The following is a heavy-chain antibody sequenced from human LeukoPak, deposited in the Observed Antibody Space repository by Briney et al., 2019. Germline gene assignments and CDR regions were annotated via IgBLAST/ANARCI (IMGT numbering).Heavy chain of an antibody. CDR1: GGSISGYH. CDR3: ARDGGYSYGYNWFDP. Sequence: SETLSLTCNVSGGSISGYHWSWIRQPPGKGLEWIGYIYYSGSTNYNPSLKSRVTISVDTSKNQFSLKLSSVTAADTAVYYCARDGGYSYGYNWFDPWGQGTLVTVSS. V-gene: IGHV4-59*01. CDR2: IYYSGST. J-gene: IGHJ5*02. D-gene: IGHD5-18*01.